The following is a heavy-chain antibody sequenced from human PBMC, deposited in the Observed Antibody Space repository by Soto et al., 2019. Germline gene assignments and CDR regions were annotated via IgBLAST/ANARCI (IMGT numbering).Heavy chain of an antibody. J-gene: IGHJ6*02. D-gene: IGHD2-2*01. CDR3: AKAHGPYQLLANFYYYGMDV. CDR1: GFTFDDYT. V-gene: IGHV3-43*01. Sequence: GGSLRLSCAGSGFTFDDYTMHWVRQAPWKGLEWVSLISWDGGSTYYADSVKGRFTISRDNSKNSLYLQMNSLKTEDTALYYCAKAHGPYQLLANFYYYGMDVWGQGTTVTVSS. CDR2: ISWDGGST.